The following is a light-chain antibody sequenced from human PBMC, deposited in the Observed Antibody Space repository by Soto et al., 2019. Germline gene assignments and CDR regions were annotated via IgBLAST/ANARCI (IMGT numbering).Light chain of an antibody. J-gene: IGKJ2*01. V-gene: IGKV3-15*01. CDR2: GAS. CDR1: QSISSK. CDR3: QQYKNWPPYT. Sequence: VMTQSPATLSVSPGERATLSCRASQSISSKLAWYQQKPGQAPRLLIYGASTRATGIPARFSGSGSGTEITITVSSLQSEDFAVDYCQQYKNWPPYTFGQGTKLEIK.